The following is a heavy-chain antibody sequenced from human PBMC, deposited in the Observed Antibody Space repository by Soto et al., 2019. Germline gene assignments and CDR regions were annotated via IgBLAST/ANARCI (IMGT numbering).Heavy chain of an antibody. J-gene: IGHJ6*02. Sequence: NPSDTLSLTCSVSCASVPSSSYYWAWIRQPPGKGLEWIVEINHSGSTNYNPSLKSRVTISVDTSKNQFSLKLSSVTAADTAVYYCARGHGITMVRGVITHFYYYYGMDVWGQGTTVTVSS. V-gene: IGHV4-34*01. CDR1: CASVPSSSYY. CDR2: INHSGST. D-gene: IGHD3-10*01. CDR3: ARGHGITMVRGVITHFYYYYGMDV.